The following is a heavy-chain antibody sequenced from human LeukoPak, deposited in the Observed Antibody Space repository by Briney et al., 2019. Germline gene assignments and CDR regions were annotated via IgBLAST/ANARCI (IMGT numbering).Heavy chain of an antibody. CDR3: ARDRVRTTALIDY. CDR2: INPNSGGT. V-gene: IGHV1-2*02. Sequence: ASVKVSCKASGYTFTGYYMHWVRQAPGQGLEWMGWINPNSGGTNYAQKFQGRVTMTRDTSISTAYMELSRLRSDDTDVYYCARDRVRTTALIDYWGQGTLVTVSS. CDR1: GYTFTGYY. J-gene: IGHJ4*02. D-gene: IGHD4-17*01.